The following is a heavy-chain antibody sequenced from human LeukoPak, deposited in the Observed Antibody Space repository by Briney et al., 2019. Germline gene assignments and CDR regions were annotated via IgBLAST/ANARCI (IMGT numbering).Heavy chain of an antibody. V-gene: IGHV1-69*01. CDR2: IVPIFGTA. J-gene: IGHJ4*02. D-gene: IGHD3-3*01. CDR3: ARDPEAQYYDFWSGYFDY. CDR1: GGTFSSYA. Sequence: SVKVSCKASGGTFSSYAISWVRQAPGQGLEWMGGIVPIFGTANYAQKFQGRVTITADESTSTAYMELSSLRSEDTAVYYCARDPEAQYYDFWSGYFDYWGQGTLVTVSS.